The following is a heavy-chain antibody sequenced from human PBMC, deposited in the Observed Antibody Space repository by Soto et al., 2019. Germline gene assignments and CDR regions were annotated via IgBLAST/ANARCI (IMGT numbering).Heavy chain of an antibody. J-gene: IGHJ6*02. CDR2: IYYSVST. CDR1: GGSISSYY. D-gene: IGHD3-22*01. CDR3: ARDRSYYDSSGYYYYYGMDV. V-gene: IGHV4-59*01. Sequence: SETLSLTCTVSGGSISSYYWSWIRQPPGKGLEWIGYIYYSVSTNYNPSLKSRVTISVDTSKNQFSLKLSSVTAADTAVYYCARDRSYYDSSGYYYYYGMDVWGQGTTVTVS.